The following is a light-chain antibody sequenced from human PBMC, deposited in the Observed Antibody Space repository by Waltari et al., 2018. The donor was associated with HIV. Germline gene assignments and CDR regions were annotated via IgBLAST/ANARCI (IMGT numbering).Light chain of an antibody. CDR1: TLGDTY. V-gene: IGLV3-1*01. Sequence: SYELTQPPSVSVSPGQPASIPGSGATLGDTYAAWYQQKPGQSPLLVIYQNSKRPSGIPERFSGSNSGDTATLTISGTQAVDEADYYCQAWDSSSAVVFGGGTKLTVL. CDR2: QNS. J-gene: IGLJ2*01. CDR3: QAWDSSSAVV.